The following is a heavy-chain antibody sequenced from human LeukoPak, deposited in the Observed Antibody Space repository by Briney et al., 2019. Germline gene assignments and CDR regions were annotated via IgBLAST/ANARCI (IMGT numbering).Heavy chain of an antibody. V-gene: IGHV3-21*01. CDR3: ARATAHYYDSSGYYLRYFDL. D-gene: IGHD3-22*01. CDR2: ISSSSYI. Sequence: PGGSLRLSCAASGFTFSSYSMNWVRQAPGKGLEWVSSISSSSYIYYADSVKGRFTISRDNAKNSLYLQMNSLRAEDTAVYYCARATAHYYDSSGYYLRYFDLWGRGTLVTVSS. J-gene: IGHJ2*01. CDR1: GFTFSSYS.